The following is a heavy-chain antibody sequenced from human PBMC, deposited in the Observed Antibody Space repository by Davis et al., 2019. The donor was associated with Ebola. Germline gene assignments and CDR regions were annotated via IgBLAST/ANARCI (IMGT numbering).Heavy chain of an antibody. CDR3: GRWQYSNNWYWLDP. V-gene: IGHV3-7*03. CDR2: IKQDGSER. D-gene: IGHD6-13*01. CDR1: GFIFSSHW. Sequence: PGGSLRLSCAASGFIFSSHWMGWVRQAPGKGLEWLANIKQDGSERNYVDSVKGRFTISRDNAKNSLYLQMNSLRAEDTAVYYCGRWQYSNNWYWLDPWGQGTLVTVSS. J-gene: IGHJ5*02.